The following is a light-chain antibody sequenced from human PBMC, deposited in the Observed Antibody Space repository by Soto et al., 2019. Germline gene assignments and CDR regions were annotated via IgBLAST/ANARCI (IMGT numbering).Light chain of an antibody. CDR3: QQSYSTPYS. J-gene: IGKJ2*01. CDR2: AAS. V-gene: IGKV1-39*01. CDR1: QSISSD. Sequence: DLQMTQSPSSLSASVGDRVTITCRASQSISSDLNWYQQKPGRAPKLLIYAASSLQSGVPSTFSGSGSGTDLTLTISSLQPEDFAPYYCQQSYSTPYSFGQGTKLEIK.